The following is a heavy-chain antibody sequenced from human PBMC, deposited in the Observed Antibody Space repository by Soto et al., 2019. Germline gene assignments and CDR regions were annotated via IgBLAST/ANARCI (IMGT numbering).Heavy chain of an antibody. CDR3: ARAYGGTSLPIDAVDV. V-gene: IGHV2-5*02. J-gene: IGHJ3*01. CDR2: IYWDDDQ. CDR1: GFSLSTDGVG. Sequence: QITLKESGPTLVKPTQTLTLTCTLSGFSLSTDGVGVGWIRQPPGKALEWLALIYWDDDQRYSTSLKTRLSITKDTSHKQLVITMTNMDPVAPATYSCARAYGGTSLPIDAVDVWGQGTVVT. D-gene: IGHD2-2*01.